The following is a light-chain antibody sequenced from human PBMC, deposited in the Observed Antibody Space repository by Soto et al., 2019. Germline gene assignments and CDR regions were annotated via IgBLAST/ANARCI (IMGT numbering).Light chain of an antibody. CDR3: QQRSNWPL. Sequence: VLTQSPGTLSLTPGERATLSCRASQSVSSSHLAWYQHKPGQAPRLLIYAASSRATGSPARFSGSGSGTDFTLTISSLEPEDFAVYYCQQRSNWPLFGQGTRLEIK. CDR1: QSVSSSH. V-gene: IGKV3D-20*02. CDR2: AAS. J-gene: IGKJ5*01.